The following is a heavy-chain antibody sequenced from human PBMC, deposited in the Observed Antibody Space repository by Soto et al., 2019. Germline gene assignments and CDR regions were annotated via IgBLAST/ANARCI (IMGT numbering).Heavy chain of an antibody. CDR2: LNPSDGST. CDR3: ERAFSSSSEFDY. Sequence: QVQLVQSGAEVKKPGASVSVSCETSGYTFSTCYVHWVRQAPGQGLEWMGVLNPSDGSTSYTQKFKGRVTMTRDMSTSTVYMALSSLTSEDTAVYYCERAFSSSSEFDYWGQGTLVTVSS. CDR1: GYTFSTCY. V-gene: IGHV1-46*01. J-gene: IGHJ4*02. D-gene: IGHD6-6*01.